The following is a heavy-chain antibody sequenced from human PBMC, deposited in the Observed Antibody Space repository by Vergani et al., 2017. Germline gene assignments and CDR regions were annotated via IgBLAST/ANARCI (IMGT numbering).Heavy chain of an antibody. D-gene: IGHD6-19*01. Sequence: QVQLVESGGGVVQPGRSLRLSCAASGFTFSSYGMHWVRQAPGKGLEWVAVISYDGSNKYYADSVKGRFTISRDNSKNTLYLQMNSLRAEDTAVYYCAKGRPGIAVGYFQHWGQGTLVTVSS. V-gene: IGHV3-30*18. CDR1: GFTFSSYG. J-gene: IGHJ1*01. CDR3: AKGRPGIAVGYFQH. CDR2: ISYDGSNK.